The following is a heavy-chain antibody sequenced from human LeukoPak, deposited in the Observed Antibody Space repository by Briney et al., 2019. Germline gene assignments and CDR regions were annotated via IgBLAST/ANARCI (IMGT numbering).Heavy chain of an antibody. CDR2: ISGSGGST. D-gene: IGHD3-22*01. CDR1: GFTFSSYA. CDR3: AKRHSSGYYDY. V-gene: IGHV3-23*01. J-gene: IGHJ4*02. Sequence: GGSLRLSCAASGFTFSSYAMSWVRQAPGKGLEWVSAISGSGGSTYYADFVKGRFTITRDNSKNTLYLQMNSLRAEDTAVYYCAKRHSSGYYDYWGQGTLVAVSS.